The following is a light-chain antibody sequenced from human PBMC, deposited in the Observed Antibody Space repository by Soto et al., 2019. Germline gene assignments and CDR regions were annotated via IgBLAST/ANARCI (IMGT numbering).Light chain of an antibody. CDR3: QQYGSSPPIT. Sequence: IVLTQSPATLSLSPGERATLSRGASQSVSSSYLAWYQLKPGQAPRLLLFAASSRASGIPDRFSGSGSGTDFTLTISRLEPEDFAVYYCQQYGSSPPITFGQGTRLEIK. J-gene: IGKJ5*01. CDR2: AAS. V-gene: IGKV3-20*01. CDR1: QSVSSSY.